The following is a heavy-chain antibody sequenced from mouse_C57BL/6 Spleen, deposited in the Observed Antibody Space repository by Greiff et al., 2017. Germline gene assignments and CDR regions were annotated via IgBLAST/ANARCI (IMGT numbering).Heavy chain of an antibody. J-gene: IGHJ4*01. Sequence: EVKLQESGPGLVKPSQSLSLTCSVTGYSITSGYYWNWIRQFPGNKLEWMGYISYDGSNNSNPSLKNRISITRDTSKNQFFLKLNSVTTEDTATYYCARVRDYGRRAVDYWGQGTSVTVSS. CDR2: ISYDGSN. CDR1: GYSITSGYY. D-gene: IGHD1-1*01. CDR3: ARVRDYGRRAVDY. V-gene: IGHV3-6*01.